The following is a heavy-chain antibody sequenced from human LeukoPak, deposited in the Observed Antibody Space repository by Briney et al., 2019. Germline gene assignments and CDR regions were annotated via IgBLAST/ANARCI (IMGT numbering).Heavy chain of an antibody. J-gene: IGHJ4*02. CDR2: SSSSGSRT. D-gene: IGHD2-2*01. CDR3: AKDNILPTAKTTLDY. V-gene: IGHV3-23*01. Sequence: GGSLRLSCAASGFTFSSYAMTWVRQAPGKGLEWVSTSSSSGSRTYYADSVKGRFTISRDNSKNTLFLRMSSLRAEGTAVYYCAKDNILPTAKTTLDYWGQGTLVTVSS. CDR1: GFTFSSYA.